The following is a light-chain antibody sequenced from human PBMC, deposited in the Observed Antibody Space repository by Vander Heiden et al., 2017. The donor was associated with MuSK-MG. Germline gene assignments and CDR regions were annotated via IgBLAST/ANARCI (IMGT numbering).Light chain of an antibody. J-gene: IGKJ3*01. CDR2: AAS. V-gene: IGKV1-39*01. CDR3: RLRVSNPTT. CDR1: QSISSH. Sequence: DIEMTQSPSSLSASVGDRVTITCRASQSISSHLNWYQQRPGKAPKLLIYAASGFQSGVPSTFSGSGSARDFTLTIISLLPADFTTYYCRLRVSNPTTFGRGTKVDIK.